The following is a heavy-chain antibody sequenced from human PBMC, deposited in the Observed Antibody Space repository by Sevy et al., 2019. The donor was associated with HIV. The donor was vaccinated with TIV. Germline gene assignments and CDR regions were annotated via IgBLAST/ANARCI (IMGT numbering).Heavy chain of an antibody. CDR1: GFSFTDAW. J-gene: IGHJ1*01. V-gene: IGHV3-15*01. Sequence: GRSLRLSCAVSGFSFTDAWMRWVRHAPGEGLEWVGRIKSNIDGGTSDYATAVKGRYTISRDESKNAVYLQLNRMKTEDTAVYYCTTDAGLTPWYALQHWGRGTMVTVSS. D-gene: IGHD2-8*01. CDR2: IKSNIDGGTS. CDR3: TTDAGLTPWYALQH.